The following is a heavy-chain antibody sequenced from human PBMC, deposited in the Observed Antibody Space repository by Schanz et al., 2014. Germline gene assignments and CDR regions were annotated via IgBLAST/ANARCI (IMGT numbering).Heavy chain of an antibody. V-gene: IGHV3-11*03. CDR3: AKDTGYCHGGACYCFEY. Sequence: VQLLESGGGLVQPGGSLRLSCAASGFTFSDYYMSWIRQAPGKGLEWVSYISSSSSYTNYADSVKGRFSISRDNSQNTLYLQMDSLRPEDTAVYFCAKDTGYCHGGACYCFEYWGLGILVTVSS. D-gene: IGHD2-8*02. CDR1: GFTFSDYY. J-gene: IGHJ4*02. CDR2: ISSSSSYT.